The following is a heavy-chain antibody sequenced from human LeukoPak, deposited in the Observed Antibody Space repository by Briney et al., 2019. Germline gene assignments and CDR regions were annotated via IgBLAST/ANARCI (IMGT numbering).Heavy chain of an antibody. V-gene: IGHV4-4*07. D-gene: IGHD1-26*01. CDR2: IYTSGST. CDR3: ARDRGGGSYYYYYYYMDV. J-gene: IGHJ6*03. Sequence: SETLSLTCTVSGGSISSYYWSWIRQPAGKGLEWIGRIYTSGSTNYNPSLKSRVTMSVDTSNDQCSLKLSSVTAADTAVYYCARDRGGGSYYYYYYYMDVWGKGTTVTVSS. CDR1: GGSISSYY.